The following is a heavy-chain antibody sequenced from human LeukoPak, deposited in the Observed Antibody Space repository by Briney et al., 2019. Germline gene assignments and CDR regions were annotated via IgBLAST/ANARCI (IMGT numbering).Heavy chain of an antibody. V-gene: IGHV4-34*01. CDR1: GGSFSGYY. Sequence: SETLSLTCAVYGGSFSGYYWSWIRQPPGKGLEWIGEINHSGSTNYNPSLKSRVTISVDTSKNQFSLKLSSMTAADTAVYYCARGNPIVVVPAARYWFDPWGQGTLVTVSS. CDR3: ARGNPIVVVPAARYWFDP. J-gene: IGHJ5*02. CDR2: INHSGST. D-gene: IGHD2-2*01.